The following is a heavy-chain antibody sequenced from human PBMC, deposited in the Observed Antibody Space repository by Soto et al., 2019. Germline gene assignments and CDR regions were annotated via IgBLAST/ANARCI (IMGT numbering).Heavy chain of an antibody. J-gene: IGHJ4*02. Sequence: QVQLQESGLGLVKPSETLSLTCTVSGGSVSSGSYYWSWIRQPPGKGLAWIGHIYYSGSTKYNPSLKSRVTISVDTSKNQFSLRLSSVTAADTAVYYCARELGVVDYWGQGTLVTVSS. CDR3: ARELGVVDY. CDR2: IYYSGST. D-gene: IGHD2-21*01. V-gene: IGHV4-61*01. CDR1: GGSVSSGSYY.